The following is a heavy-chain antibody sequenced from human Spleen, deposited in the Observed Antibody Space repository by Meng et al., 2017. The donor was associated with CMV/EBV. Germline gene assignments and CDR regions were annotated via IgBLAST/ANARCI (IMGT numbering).Heavy chain of an antibody. CDR3: AYDSSGYKYYFDY. CDR1: GGSISSSSYY. CDR2: IYYSGST. Sequence: GSLRLSCTVSGGSISSSSYYWVRIRQPPGKGLEWIGSIYYSGSTYYNPSLKSRVTISVDKSKNQFSLKLSSVTAADTAVYYCAYDSSGYKYYFDYRGQGPLVTVSS. V-gene: IGHV4-39*01. J-gene: IGHJ4*02. D-gene: IGHD3-22*01.